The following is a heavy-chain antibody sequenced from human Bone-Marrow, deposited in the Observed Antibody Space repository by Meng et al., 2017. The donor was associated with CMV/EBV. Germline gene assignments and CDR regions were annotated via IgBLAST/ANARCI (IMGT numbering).Heavy chain of an antibody. J-gene: IGHJ4*02. V-gene: IGHV4-39*07. Sequence: SETLSLTCTVSGGSISISNYYWVWIRQPPGKGLEWIGSIYFSGRTYYSPSLKSRVTIPVDTSKKQFSLKVNSVTAADTAVYYCARARLGYCSSTSCYTYDYWGQGTLVTVSS. D-gene: IGHD2-2*02. CDR3: ARARLGYCSSTSCYTYDY. CDR1: GGSISISNYY. CDR2: IYFSGRT.